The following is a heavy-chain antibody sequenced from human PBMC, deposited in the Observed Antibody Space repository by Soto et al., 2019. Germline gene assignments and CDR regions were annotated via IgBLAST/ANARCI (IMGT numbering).Heavy chain of an antibody. Sequence: EVLLVESGGGLVKPGGSLRLSCAASGFTFSNALMSWVRQAPGKGLEWVGRIKSKTDGGTTDYAAPVKGRFTISRDDSKNTLYLQMNSLKTEDTAVYYCTTGLPIFGVVIDPWGQGTLVTVSS. CDR2: IKSKTDGGTT. V-gene: IGHV3-15*01. J-gene: IGHJ5*02. D-gene: IGHD3-3*01. CDR3: TTGLPIFGVVIDP. CDR1: GFTFSNAL.